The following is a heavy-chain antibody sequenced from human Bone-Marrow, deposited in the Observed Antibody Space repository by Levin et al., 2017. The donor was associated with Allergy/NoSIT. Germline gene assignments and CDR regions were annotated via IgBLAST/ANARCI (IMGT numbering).Heavy chain of an antibody. D-gene: IGHD3-10*01. CDR3: ARAAIPRGWEERHFDL. CDR1: GFTFSSHW. V-gene: IGHV3-74*01. Sequence: SCEASGFTFSSHWMHWVRQAPGKGLVWISRINSDGNSATYADSVKDRFTISRDNAKNTLYVQMNSLRAEDTAVYYCARAAIPRGWEERHFDLWGRGTLVTVSS. J-gene: IGHJ2*01. CDR2: INSDGNSA.